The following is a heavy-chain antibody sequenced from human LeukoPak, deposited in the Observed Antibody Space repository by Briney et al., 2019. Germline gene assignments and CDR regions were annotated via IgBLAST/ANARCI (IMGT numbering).Heavy chain of an antibody. CDR1: GSGFTSYW. CDR3: ARLEGYCSSTSCRTYNWFDP. Sequence: GESRQSSCQGSGSGFTSYWIAWVRPMRGKGLGWMGIIYPGDSDTRYSPSFQGQVTISADKSITTAYLQWSSLKASDTAMYNCARLEGYCSSTSCRTYNWFDPWGQGTLVTVSS. D-gene: IGHD2-2*01. J-gene: IGHJ5*02. V-gene: IGHV5-51*01. CDR2: IYPGDSDT.